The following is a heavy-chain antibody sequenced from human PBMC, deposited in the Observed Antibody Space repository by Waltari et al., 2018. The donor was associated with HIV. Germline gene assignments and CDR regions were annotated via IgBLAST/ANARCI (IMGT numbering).Heavy chain of an antibody. J-gene: IGHJ4*02. CDR3: AKDKGGVTYIFDY. Sequence: QVQLVESGGGVVQPGRSLKLPCAASGFSSSTYGMHWVRQAPGKGLEWVAVISYDGSNKYYADSVKGRFTISRDNSKNTLYLQMNSLRAEDTAVYYCAKDKGGVTYIFDYWGQGTLVTVSS. D-gene: IGHD1-1*01. V-gene: IGHV3-30*18. CDR1: GFSSSTYG. CDR2: ISYDGSNK.